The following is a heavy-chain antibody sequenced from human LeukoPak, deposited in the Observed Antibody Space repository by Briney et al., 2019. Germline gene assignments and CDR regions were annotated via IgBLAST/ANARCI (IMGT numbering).Heavy chain of an antibody. CDR2: IRDSGGST. CDR3: AKDRGLTGDKLVDIVVVPAAISDFQH. J-gene: IGHJ1*01. V-gene: IGHV3-23*01. D-gene: IGHD2-2*03. CDR1: GFTFSSYA. Sequence: GGSLRLSCAASGFTFSSYAMIWVRQAPGKGLEWVSSIRDSGGSTYYADSVKGRFIISRDNSKNTLYLQMNSLRAEDTAVYYCAKDRGLTGDKLVDIVVVPAAISDFQHWGQGTLVTVSS.